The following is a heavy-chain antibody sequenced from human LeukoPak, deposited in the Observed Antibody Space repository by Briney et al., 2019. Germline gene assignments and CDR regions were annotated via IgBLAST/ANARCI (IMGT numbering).Heavy chain of an antibody. CDR3: ASRPGYSYAFDQ. V-gene: IGHV3-11*01. D-gene: IGHD5-18*01. CDR1: GVSISDFY. CDR2: ISSSGNNI. J-gene: IGHJ4*01. Sequence: PGGSLRLSCEGAGVSISDFYMNCLRQAPGKGLEWVSSISSSGNNILYADSVKGRFTISRDNANNSMHLQMSGLRAEDTAVYYCASRPGYSYAFDQWGHGSLVTVSS.